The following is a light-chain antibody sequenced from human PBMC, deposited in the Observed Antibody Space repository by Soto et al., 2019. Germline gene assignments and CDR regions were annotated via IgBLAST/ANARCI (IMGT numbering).Light chain of an antibody. CDR3: QQRGNRPPWT. Sequence: EIVMTQSPATLSLSPGERATLSCRASQSVGKYLVWYQQKPGQAPRLLIYDASNRATGIPARFSGSGSGTDFTITISSLEPEDLAVYYCQQRGNRPPWTFGQGNKVEIK. J-gene: IGKJ1*01. CDR1: QSVGKY. V-gene: IGKV3-11*01. CDR2: DAS.